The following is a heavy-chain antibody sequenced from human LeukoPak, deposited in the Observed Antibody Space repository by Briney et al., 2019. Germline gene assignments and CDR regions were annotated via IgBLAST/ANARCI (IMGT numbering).Heavy chain of an antibody. CDR2: ISGSGGST. CDR3: ATTNLKQWLVLGGGDFDY. J-gene: IGHJ4*02. V-gene: IGHV3-23*01. D-gene: IGHD6-19*01. CDR1: GFTLSSYA. Sequence: GGALRLSGAASGFTLSSYAMSWVRQAPGKGLEWVSAISGSGGSTYYAVSVKGRFTISRDNSKNTLYLQMNSLRAEDTAVYYCATTNLKQWLVLGGGDFDYWGQGTLVTVSS.